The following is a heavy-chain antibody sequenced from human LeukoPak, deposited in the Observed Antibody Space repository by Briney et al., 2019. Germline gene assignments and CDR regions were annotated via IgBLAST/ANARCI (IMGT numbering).Heavy chain of an antibody. CDR2: INPNSGGT. CDR1: GYTFTGYY. V-gene: IGHV1-2*02. J-gene: IGHJ3*02. Sequence: ASVKVSCKASGYTFTGYYMHWVRQAPGQGLEWMGWINPNSGGTNYARKFQGRVTMTRDTSISTAYMELSRLRSDDTAVYYCARSRSLGDAFDIWGQGTMVTVSS. CDR3: ARSRSLGDAFDI.